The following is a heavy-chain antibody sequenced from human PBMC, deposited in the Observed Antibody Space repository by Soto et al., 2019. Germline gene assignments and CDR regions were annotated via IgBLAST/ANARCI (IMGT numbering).Heavy chain of an antibody. CDR3: ARAFGYCSGGSCYYYYYYCMDV. V-gene: IGHV3-30*03. CDR1: GGTISSYG. CDR2: ISYDGSNK. J-gene: IGHJ6*02. D-gene: IGHD2-15*01. Sequence: GGSLRLSCTASGGTISSYGRHWVRQAPGKGLEWVGVISYDGSNKYYADSVKGLFTISRDNSKKTLYLQMNSLRAEDTAVYYCARAFGYCSGGSCYYYYYYCMDVWGQGTTVTVSS.